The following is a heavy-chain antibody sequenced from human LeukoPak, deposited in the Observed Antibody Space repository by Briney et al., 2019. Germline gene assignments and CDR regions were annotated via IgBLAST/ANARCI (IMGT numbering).Heavy chain of an antibody. D-gene: IGHD2-2*01. CDR3: ARDLNNVVGPAQH. CDR1: GFTFSDYY. CDR2: ISSTSSYT. J-gene: IGHJ1*01. V-gene: IGHV3-11*06. Sequence: PGGSLRLSCAASGFTFSDYYMSWIRQAPGKGLEWVSYISSTSSYTNYADSVKGRFTVSRDNSKNTMYLQMNSLRAEDTAVYYCARDLNNVVGPAQHWGQGTLVTVSS.